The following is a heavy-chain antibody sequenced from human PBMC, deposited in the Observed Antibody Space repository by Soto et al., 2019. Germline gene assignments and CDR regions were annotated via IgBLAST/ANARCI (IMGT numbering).Heavy chain of an antibody. CDR1: GFTFSSYS. D-gene: IGHD6-19*01. CDR2: ISSSSSYI. J-gene: IGHJ4*02. Sequence: EVQLVESGGGLVKPGGSLRLSCAASGFTFSSYSMNWVRQAPGKGLEWVSSISSSSSYIYYADSVKGRFTISRDNAKNSLYLQMNSLRAEDTAVYYCARDGSGRIAVADAGGYWGQGTLVTVSS. CDR3: ARDGSGRIAVADAGGY. V-gene: IGHV3-21*01.